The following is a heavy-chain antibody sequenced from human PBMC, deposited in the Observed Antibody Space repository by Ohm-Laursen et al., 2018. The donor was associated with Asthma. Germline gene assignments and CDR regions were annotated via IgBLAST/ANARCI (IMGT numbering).Heavy chain of an antibody. Sequence: ASVKVSCKASGYTFTSYGISWVRQAPGQGLEWMGRINPNSGGTNYAQKFQGRVTMTRDTSISTAYMELSRLRSDDTAVYYCARALKVGAKDWFDPWGQGTLVTVSS. J-gene: IGHJ5*02. CDR2: INPNSGGT. CDR1: GYTFTSYG. D-gene: IGHD1-26*01. V-gene: IGHV1-2*06. CDR3: ARALKVGAKDWFDP.